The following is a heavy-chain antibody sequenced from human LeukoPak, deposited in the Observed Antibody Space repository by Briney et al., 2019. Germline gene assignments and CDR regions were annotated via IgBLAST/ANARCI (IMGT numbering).Heavy chain of an antibody. CDR1: GDSITSDHY. CDR2: IYHSGNT. CDR3: AREAITMIVVVILDAFDI. J-gene: IGHJ3*02. D-gene: IGHD3-22*01. V-gene: IGHV4-30-4*08. Sequence: SETLSLTCTVPGDSITSDHYWTWIRQPPGKGLEWISYIYHSGNTYYNPSLRSRVTMSVATSKNQFSLELKSVTAADTAVYYCAREAITMIVVVILDAFDIWGQGTMVTVSS.